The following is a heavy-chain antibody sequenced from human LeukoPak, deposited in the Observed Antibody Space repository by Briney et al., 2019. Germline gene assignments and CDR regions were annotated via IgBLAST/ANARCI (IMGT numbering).Heavy chain of an antibody. CDR1: GDSISNYY. D-gene: IGHD3-10*01. CDR3: ARGGGDYNGSGDWFDP. V-gene: IGHV4-59*01. Sequence: KPSETLSLTCSVSGDSISNYYWTWIRQPPGKGLEWIGYTYYTGQTNYNPSLKSRVTISVDTYKGHFSLRLTSVTAADTAMYYCARGGGDYNGSGDWFDPWGQGTLVTVSS. J-gene: IGHJ5*02. CDR2: TYYTGQT.